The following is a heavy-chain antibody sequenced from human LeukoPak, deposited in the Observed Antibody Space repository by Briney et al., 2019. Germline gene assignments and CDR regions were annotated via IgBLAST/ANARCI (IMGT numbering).Heavy chain of an antibody. J-gene: IGHJ5*02. CDR1: GYTFTGYY. D-gene: IGHD1-26*01. V-gene: IGHV1-2*02. CDR2: INPNSGGT. CDR3: ARMGELLYFEAWFDP. Sequence: GASVKVSCKASGYTFTGYYMHWVRQAPGQGLEWMGWINPNSGGTNYAQKFQGRVTMTRDTSISTAYMELSRLRSDDTAVYYCARMGELLYFEAWFDPWGQGTLVTVSS.